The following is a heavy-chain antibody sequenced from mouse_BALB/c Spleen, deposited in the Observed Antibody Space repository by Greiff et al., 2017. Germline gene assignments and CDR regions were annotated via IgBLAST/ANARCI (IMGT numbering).Heavy chain of an antibody. V-gene: IGHV8-12*01. Sequence: QVTLKVCGPGILQPSQTLSLTCSFSGFSLSTSGMGVSWIRQPSGKGLEWLAHIYWDDDKRYNPSLKSRLTISKDTSSNQVFLKITSVDTADTATYYCARRGEVITSFAYWGQGTLVTVSA. CDR3: ARRGEVITSFAY. D-gene: IGHD1-1*01. CDR1: GFSLSTSGMG. J-gene: IGHJ3*01. CDR2: IYWDDDK.